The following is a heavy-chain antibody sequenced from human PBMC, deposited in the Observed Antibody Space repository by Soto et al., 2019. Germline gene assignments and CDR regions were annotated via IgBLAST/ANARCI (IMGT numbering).Heavy chain of an antibody. J-gene: IGHJ6*02. Sequence: ASVKVSCKASGYTFTSYYMHWVRQAPGQGLEWMGIINPSGGSTSYAQKFQGRVTMTRDTSTSTVYMELSSLRSEDTAVYYCARGLGHCSGGSCYAARRERIYYYGMDVCGQGTTVTVSS. CDR1: GYTFTSYY. CDR3: ARGLGHCSGGSCYAARRERIYYYGMDV. V-gene: IGHV1-46*01. CDR2: INPSGGST. D-gene: IGHD2-15*01.